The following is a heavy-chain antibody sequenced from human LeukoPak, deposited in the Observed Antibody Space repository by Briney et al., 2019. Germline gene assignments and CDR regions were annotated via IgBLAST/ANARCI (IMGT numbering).Heavy chain of an antibody. V-gene: IGHV4-59*02. Sequence: SETLSLTCTVSGGSVSSYYWSWLRQPPGKGLEWIGYIYYSGSTNYNPSLKSRVTISVDTSKNQFSLKLSSVTAADTAVYYCARGYYYDSSGYYYVGYYYYYYYMDVWGRGTTVTISS. J-gene: IGHJ6*03. D-gene: IGHD3-22*01. CDR3: ARGYYYDSSGYYYVGYYYYYYYMDV. CDR1: GGSVSSYY. CDR2: IYYSGST.